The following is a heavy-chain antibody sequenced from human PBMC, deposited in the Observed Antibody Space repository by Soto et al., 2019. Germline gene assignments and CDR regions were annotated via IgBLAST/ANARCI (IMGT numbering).Heavy chain of an antibody. CDR1: GGSINSSNW. D-gene: IGHD3-10*01. V-gene: IGHV4-4*02. J-gene: IGHJ4*02. CDR2: IYHSGST. Sequence: SETLSLTCAVSGGSINSSNWWSWVRQPPGKGLEWIGEIYHSGSTNYNPSLKSRVTISVDKSKNQFSLKLSSVTAADTAVYYCARRLWFGELSSYYFDYWGQGTLVTVSS. CDR3: ARRLWFGELSSYYFDY.